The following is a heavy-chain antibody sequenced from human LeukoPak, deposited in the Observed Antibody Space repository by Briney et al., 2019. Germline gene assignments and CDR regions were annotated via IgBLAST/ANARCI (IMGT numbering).Heavy chain of an antibody. CDR3: AKHYYDTSGYHPHFDY. CDR1: GFTFSSYA. D-gene: IGHD3-22*01. Sequence: GGSLRLSCAASGFTFSSYAMSWVRQAPGKGLEWASAISGSGGSTYYADSVKGRFTISRDNSKNTLYLQMNSLRAEDTAVYYCAKHYYDTSGYHPHFDYWGQGTLVTVSS. V-gene: IGHV3-23*01. CDR2: ISGSGGST. J-gene: IGHJ4*02.